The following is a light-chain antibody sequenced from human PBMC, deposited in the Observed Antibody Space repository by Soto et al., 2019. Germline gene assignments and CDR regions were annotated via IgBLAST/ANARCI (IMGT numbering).Light chain of an antibody. V-gene: IGKV3-15*01. CDR2: GAS. CDR3: QQYNKWPQT. CDR1: QSVSRN. J-gene: IGKJ1*01. Sequence: EIVMTQSPATLSVSPGERATLSCRASQSVSRNLAWYQQKPGQAPRLLIYGASTRATDIPPSFTGSGSGTEFTLTISSLQSEDIAVYYCQQYNKWPQTFGQGTKVEIK.